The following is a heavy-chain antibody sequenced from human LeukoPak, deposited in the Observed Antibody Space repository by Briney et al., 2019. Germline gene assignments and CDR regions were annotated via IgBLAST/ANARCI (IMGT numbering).Heavy chain of an antibody. D-gene: IGHD3-10*01. J-gene: IGHJ6*03. CDR3: AREVGSGSYWGWPYYYYYMDV. Sequence: ASVKVSCKASGYTFTSYYMHWVRQAPGQGLEWMGIINPSGGSTSYAQKFQGRVTMTRDTSTSTVYMELSSLRSEDTAVYYCAREVGSGSYWGWPYYYYYMDVWGKGTTVTISS. CDR1: GYTFTSYY. V-gene: IGHV1-46*01. CDR2: INPSGGST.